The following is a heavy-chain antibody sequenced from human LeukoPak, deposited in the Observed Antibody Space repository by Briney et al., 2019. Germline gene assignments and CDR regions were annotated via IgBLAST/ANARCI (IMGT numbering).Heavy chain of an antibody. CDR2: MNPNSGNT. CDR3: ARGPLLRAFRRSGFKY. V-gene: IGHV1-8*01. D-gene: IGHD3-3*01. Sequence: GASVKVSCKASGYTFTSYDINWVRQATGQGLEWMGWMNPNSGNTGYAQKFQGRVTMTRNTSISTAYMELSSLRSEDTAVYYCARGPLLRAFRRSGFKYWGQGTLVTVSS. J-gene: IGHJ4*02. CDR1: GYTFTSYD.